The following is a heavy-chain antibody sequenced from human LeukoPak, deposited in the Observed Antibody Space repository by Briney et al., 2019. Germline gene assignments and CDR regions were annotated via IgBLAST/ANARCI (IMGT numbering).Heavy chain of an antibody. J-gene: IGHJ4*02. CDR3: ARGKGSFDY. Sequence: SETLSLTCAVYGGSFSGYYWSWIRQPPGKGLEWIGEINHSGSTNYNPSLKSRVTISVDTSKNQFSLKLSSVTTADTAVYYCARGKGSFDYWGQGTLVTVSS. CDR2: INHSGST. V-gene: IGHV4-34*01. CDR1: GGSFSGYY.